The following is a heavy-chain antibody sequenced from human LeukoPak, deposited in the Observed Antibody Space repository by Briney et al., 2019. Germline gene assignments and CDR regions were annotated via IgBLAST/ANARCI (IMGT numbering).Heavy chain of an antibody. V-gene: IGHV4-59*01. CDR1: GGSISSYY. CDR3: ARERGNPALTIFGVVDAFDI. CDR2: IYYSGST. Sequence: SETLSLTCTVSGGSISSYYWSWIRQPPGKGLEWIGYIYYSGSTNYNPSLKSRVTISVDTSKNQFSLKLSSVTAEDTAVYYCARERGNPALTIFGVVDAFDIWGQGTMVTVSS. J-gene: IGHJ3*02. D-gene: IGHD3-3*01.